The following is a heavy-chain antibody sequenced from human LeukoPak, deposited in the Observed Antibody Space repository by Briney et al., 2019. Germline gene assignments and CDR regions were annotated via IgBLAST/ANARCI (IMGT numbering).Heavy chain of an antibody. D-gene: IGHD3-16*01. J-gene: IGHJ6*03. V-gene: IGHV1-69*05. CDR2: IVPMIGTA. CDR3: ARDGADHYMDV. Sequence: ASVKFSCKASGGTFRSYAISWVRQAPGQGLEWMGRIVPMIGTANYAQKFQGRVTIITDESTSTAYMELSSLRSEDTAVYYCARDGADHYMDVWGKGTTVTVSS. CDR1: GGTFRSYA.